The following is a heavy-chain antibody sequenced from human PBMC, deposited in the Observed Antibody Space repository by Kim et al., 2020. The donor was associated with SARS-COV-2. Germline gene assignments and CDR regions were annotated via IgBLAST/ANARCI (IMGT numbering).Heavy chain of an antibody. J-gene: IGHJ4*02. V-gene: IGHV4-59*01. D-gene: IGHD1-1*01. Sequence: NHHPSLKGRVTISVDTSRNQLSLKLTSVTAADTAVYYCASYKFASRFDDWGQGALVTVSS. CDR3: ASYKFASRFDD.